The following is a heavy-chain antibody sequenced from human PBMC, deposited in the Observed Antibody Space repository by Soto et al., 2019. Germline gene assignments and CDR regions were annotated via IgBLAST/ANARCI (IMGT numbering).Heavy chain of an antibody. CDR1: GGTFTSYA. V-gene: IGHV1-69*13. CDR3: ARSKQYYFDY. CDR2: IIPIFGTA. J-gene: IGHJ4*02. Sequence: SVKVSCKASGGTFTSYAISWVRQAPGQGLEWMGGIIPIFGTANYAQKFQGRVAITADESTSTAYMELSSLRSEDTAVYYCARSKQYYFDYWGQGTLVTVSS. D-gene: IGHD4-4*01.